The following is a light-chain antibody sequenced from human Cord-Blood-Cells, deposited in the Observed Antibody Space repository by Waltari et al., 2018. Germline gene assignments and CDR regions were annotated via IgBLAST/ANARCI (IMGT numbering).Light chain of an antibody. CDR1: SSDAGGYNY. Sequence: QSALTQPASVSGSPGQSLTISCTGTSSDAGGYNYVSWYQQHPGKAPKHMIYGVSNRPSGVSYRFSGSKSGNTASLTISGLQAEDEADYYCSSYTSSSTVVFGVGTKLTVL. CDR2: GVS. V-gene: IGLV2-14*01. J-gene: IGLJ2*01. CDR3: SSYTSSSTVV.